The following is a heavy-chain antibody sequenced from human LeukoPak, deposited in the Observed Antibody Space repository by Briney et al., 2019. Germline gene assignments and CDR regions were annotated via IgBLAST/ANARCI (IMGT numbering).Heavy chain of an antibody. D-gene: IGHD6-19*01. J-gene: IGHJ6*04. CDR3: ARMAKAVAGDYYYYYGMDV. CDR1: GYTFTSYA. CDR2: INAGNGNT. Sequence: GASVKVSCKASGYTFTSYAMHWVRQAPGQRLEWMGWINAGNGNTKYSQKSQGRVTITRDTSASTAYMELSSLRSEDTAVYYCARMAKAVAGDYYYYYGMDVWGKGTTVTVSS. V-gene: IGHV1-3*01.